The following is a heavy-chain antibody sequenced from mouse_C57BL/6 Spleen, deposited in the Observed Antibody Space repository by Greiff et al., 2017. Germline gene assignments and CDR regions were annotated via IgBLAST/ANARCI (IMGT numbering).Heavy chain of an antibody. CDR2: IDPETGGT. Sequence: QVQLQQSGAELVRPGASVTLSCKASGYTFTDYEMHWVKQTPVHGLEWIGAIDPETGGTAYNQKFKGKAILTADKSSSTAYMELRSLTSEDSAVYYCTRQDYDGYYLDYWGQGTTLTVSS. J-gene: IGHJ2*01. V-gene: IGHV1-15*01. CDR1: GYTFTDYE. D-gene: IGHD2-4*01. CDR3: TRQDYDGYYLDY.